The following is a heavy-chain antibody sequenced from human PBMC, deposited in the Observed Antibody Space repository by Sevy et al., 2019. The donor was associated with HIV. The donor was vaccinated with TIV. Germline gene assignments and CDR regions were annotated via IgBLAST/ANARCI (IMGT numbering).Heavy chain of an antibody. Sequence: ASVKVSCKASGYTFTGHYMHWVRQAPGQGLEWMGRIKPKSGGTNYAQKFQGRVTITKDTSIITAYMGLSSLSSDDTAASYCARADNIGWSTLDAFDLWGQGTLVTVSS. D-gene: IGHD6-19*01. J-gene: IGHJ3*01. CDR2: IKPKSGGT. V-gene: IGHV1-2*06. CDR1: GYTFTGHY. CDR3: ARADNIGWSTLDAFDL.